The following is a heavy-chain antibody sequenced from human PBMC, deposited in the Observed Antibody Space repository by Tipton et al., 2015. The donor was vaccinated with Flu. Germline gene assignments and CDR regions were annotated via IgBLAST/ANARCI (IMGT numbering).Heavy chain of an antibody. J-gene: IGHJ5*01. CDR1: GYFISNGYF. CDR3: ARRDYSNYVSEPKNWFDS. CDR2: IHHCGDG. V-gene: IGHV4-38-2*01. Sequence: TLSLTCDVSGYFISNGYFWGWIRQAPGKGLEWIGNIHHCGDGLYNPSLKPRVTMSVDSFKNQFSLRLTSVTAADTALYFCARRDYSNYVSEPKNWFDSWGQGALVTVSS. D-gene: IGHD4-11*01.